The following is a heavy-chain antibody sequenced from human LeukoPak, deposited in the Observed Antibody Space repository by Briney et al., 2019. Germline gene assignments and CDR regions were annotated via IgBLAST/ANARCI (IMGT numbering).Heavy chain of an antibody. J-gene: IGHJ4*02. CDR1: GFTFSTYG. Sequence: GGSLRLSCAASGFTFSTYGIHWVRQAPGKGLEWVAFIRYHGSDKYYTDSVKGRFTISRDNTKSTVYLQMNGLRTDDTAFYSCARGIENEYNSLDHWGRGTLVTVSS. D-gene: IGHD5-24*01. CDR3: ARGIENEYNSLDH. V-gene: IGHV3-30*02. CDR2: IRYHGSDK.